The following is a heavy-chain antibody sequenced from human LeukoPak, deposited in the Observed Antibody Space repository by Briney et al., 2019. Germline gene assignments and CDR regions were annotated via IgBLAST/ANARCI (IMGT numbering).Heavy chain of an antibody. Sequence: SETLSLTCAVYDDSLSPWTSIRQPPGKGLEWLAEINRYNPSLKSRVTISVDTSKNQFSLKPSSVTAADTAVYYCARAYSSSWYFYFDYWGQGTLVTVSS. D-gene: IGHD6-13*01. V-gene: IGHV4-34*01. J-gene: IGHJ4*02. CDR1: DDSLSP. CDR2: INR. CDR3: ARAYSSSWYFYFDY.